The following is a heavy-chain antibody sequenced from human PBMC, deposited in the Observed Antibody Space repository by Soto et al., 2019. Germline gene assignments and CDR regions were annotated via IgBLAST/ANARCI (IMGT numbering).Heavy chain of an antibody. CDR3: ARAQYLTDDAFDI. CDR2: INGDGRST. CDR1: GFISRSYW. V-gene: IGHV3-74*01. D-gene: IGHD2-2*01. Sequence: GGSLRLSCAASGFISRSYWMHWVRQVPGKGLVWVSRINGDGRSTSYADSVKGRFTISRDNAKNTLYLQMNSLRADDTAVYYCARAQYLTDDAFDIWGQGAMVTVSS. J-gene: IGHJ3*02.